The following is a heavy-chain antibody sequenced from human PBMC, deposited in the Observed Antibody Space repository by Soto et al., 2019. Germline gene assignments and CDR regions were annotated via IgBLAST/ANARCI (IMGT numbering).Heavy chain of an antibody. V-gene: IGHV4-59*01. Sequence: SETLSLTCTVSGGSISGYYWSWIRQPPGKGLEWIGYIYYSGSTNYNPSLKSRVTISVDTSKNQFSLKLSSVTAADTAVYYCARGDSIMTVFDYWGQGTLVTVSS. D-gene: IGHD3-16*01. J-gene: IGHJ4*02. CDR3: ARGDSIMTVFDY. CDR1: GGSISGYY. CDR2: IYYSGST.